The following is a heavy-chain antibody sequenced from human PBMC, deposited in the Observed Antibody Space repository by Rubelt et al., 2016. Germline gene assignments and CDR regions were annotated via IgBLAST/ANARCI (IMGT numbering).Heavy chain of an antibody. CDR2: IYYSGST. V-gene: IGHV4-39*01. CDR1: GGSISSSSYY. CDR3: ARHGYSSSWHHWFDP. D-gene: IGHD6-13*01. Sequence: QLQLQESGPGLVKPSETLSLTCTVSGGSISSSSYYWGWIRQPPGKGLEWIGSIYYSGSTYYNPSLKSRVPISVDTSKNQFSLKLSSVTAADTAVYYCARHGYSSSWHHWFDPWGQGTLVTVSS. J-gene: IGHJ5*02.